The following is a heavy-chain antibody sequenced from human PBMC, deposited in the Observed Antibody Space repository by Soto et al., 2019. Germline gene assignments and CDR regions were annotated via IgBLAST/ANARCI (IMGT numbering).Heavy chain of an antibody. CDR2: INHSGST. CDR1: GGSFSGYY. V-gene: IGHV4-34*01. Sequence: ETLSLTCAVYGGSFSGYYWSWIRQPPGKGLEWIGEINHSGSTNYNPSLKSRVTISVDTSKNQFSLKLSSVTAADTAVYYCARNPVRGANYFDYWGQGTLVTVSS. J-gene: IGHJ4*02. CDR3: ARNPVRGANYFDY. D-gene: IGHD3-10*01.